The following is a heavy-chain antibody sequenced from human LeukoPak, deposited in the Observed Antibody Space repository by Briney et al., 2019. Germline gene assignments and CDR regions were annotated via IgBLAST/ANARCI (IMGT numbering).Heavy chain of an antibody. CDR1: GGSFSGYY. CDR3: ARGGSLLWFGELLYPFDY. J-gene: IGHJ4*02. V-gene: IGHV4-34*01. CDR2: INHSGST. D-gene: IGHD3-10*01. Sequence: SETLSLTCAVYGGSFSGYYWSWIRQPPGKGLEWIGEINHSGSTDYNPSLKSRVTISVDTSKNQFSLKLSSVTAADTAVYYCARGGSLLWFGELLYPFDYWGQETLVTVSS.